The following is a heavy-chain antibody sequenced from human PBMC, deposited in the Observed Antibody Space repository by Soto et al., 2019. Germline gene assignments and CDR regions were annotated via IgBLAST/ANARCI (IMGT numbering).Heavy chain of an antibody. CDR1: GGYFSGYY. CDR3: ARGRSHRGNYYILDY. CDR2: TNHTGTP. D-gene: IGHD3-22*01. Sequence: SETLSITCAVYGGYFSGYYWTCLRLPPGKGLEWIGETNHTGTPTHNPPLKSRATISVDTSRDQLSLRLSSATAADTAVYFCARGRSHRGNYYILDYWGQGDLVTVS. V-gene: IGHV4-34*04. J-gene: IGHJ4*02.